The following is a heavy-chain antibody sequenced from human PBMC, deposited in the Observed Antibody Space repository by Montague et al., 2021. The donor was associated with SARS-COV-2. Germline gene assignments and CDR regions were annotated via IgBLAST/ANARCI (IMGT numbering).Heavy chain of an antibody. J-gene: IGHJ6*02. CDR3: TSGREGNYNVMDV. D-gene: IGHD1-1*01. CDR2: TYYRSKWYN. Sequence: CAISGDSVVSNSPTSDWHRTAPSSRLQCLGRTYYRSKWYNDYAVXXRCRVTINPDTSKNQFSLQLNSVTPEDTAIYYCTSGREGNYNVMDVWGQGTTVTVSS. V-gene: IGHV6-1*01. CDR1: GDSVVSNSPT.